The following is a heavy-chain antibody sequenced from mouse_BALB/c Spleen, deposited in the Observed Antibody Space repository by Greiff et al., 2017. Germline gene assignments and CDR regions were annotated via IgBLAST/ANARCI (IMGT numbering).Heavy chain of an antibody. D-gene: IGHD1-1*01. Sequence: VQLQQSGAELVKPGASVKLSCTASGFNIKDTYMHWVKQRPEQGLEWIGRIDPANGNTKYDPKFQGKATITADTSSNTAYLQLSSLTSEDTAVYYCARWEDYGGYAMDYWGQGTSVTVSS. J-gene: IGHJ4*01. CDR2: IDPANGNT. CDR1: GFNIKDTY. V-gene: IGHV14-3*02. CDR3: ARWEDYGGYAMDY.